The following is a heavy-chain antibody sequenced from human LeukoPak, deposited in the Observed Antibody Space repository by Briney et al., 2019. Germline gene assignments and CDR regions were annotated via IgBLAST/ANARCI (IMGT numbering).Heavy chain of an antibody. D-gene: IGHD3-22*01. J-gene: IGHJ4*02. Sequence: PSETLSLTCTDSGGSISSYYWSWIRQPAGKGLEWIGRIYTSGSTNYNPSLKSRVTMSVDTSKNQFSLKLSSVTAADTAVYYCARMAIVVVDVGFDYWGQGTLVTVSS. CDR3: ARMAIVVVDVGFDY. V-gene: IGHV4-4*07. CDR2: IYTSGST. CDR1: GGSISSYY.